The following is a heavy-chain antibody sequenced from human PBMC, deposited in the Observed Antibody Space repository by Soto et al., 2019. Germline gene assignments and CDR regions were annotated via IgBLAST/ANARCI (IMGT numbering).Heavy chain of an antibody. V-gene: IGHV3-21*01. Sequence: GGSLRLSCAASGFTFSSYSMNWVRQAPGKGLEWVSSISSSSSYIYYADSVKGRFTISRDNAKNSLYLQMNSLRAEDTAVYYCARETDCSSTSCRTNWFDPWGQGTLVTVSS. CDR1: GFTFSSYS. CDR2: ISSSSSYI. J-gene: IGHJ5*02. D-gene: IGHD2-2*01. CDR3: ARETDCSSTSCRTNWFDP.